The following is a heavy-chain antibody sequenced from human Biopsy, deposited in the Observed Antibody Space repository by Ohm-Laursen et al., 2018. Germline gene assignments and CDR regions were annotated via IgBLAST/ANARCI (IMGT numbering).Heavy chain of an antibody. CDR2: FAPENGRI. CDR1: GYSLTELS. CDR3: AADINVWNVNY. V-gene: IGHV1-24*01. J-gene: IGHJ4*02. Sequence: SVKVSCNVSGYSLTELSMHWVRQAPGQGLEWMGGFAPENGRIVYSQKFQGRVTMTEDTSTSTAYMEVWRLRSEDTAVYYCAADINVWNVNYWGQGTQVTVSS. D-gene: IGHD1-1*01.